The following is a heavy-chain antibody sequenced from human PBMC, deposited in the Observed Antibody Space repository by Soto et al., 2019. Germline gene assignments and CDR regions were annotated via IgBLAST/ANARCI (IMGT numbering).Heavy chain of an antibody. CDR3: AKGSWKGEFADS. V-gene: IGHV3-23*01. D-gene: IGHD3-16*01. J-gene: IGHJ4*02. Sequence: EVQLLESGGGWVQPGGSLRLSCEASGFSFNRYAMTWVRQAPGKGLEWVSSISSRGGSTYYVDSGKGRFAISRDNPENKLYLQMDSLKAEDTAVYFCAKGSWKGEFADSWGQGTMVTVSS. CDR1: GFSFNRYA. CDR2: ISSRGGST.